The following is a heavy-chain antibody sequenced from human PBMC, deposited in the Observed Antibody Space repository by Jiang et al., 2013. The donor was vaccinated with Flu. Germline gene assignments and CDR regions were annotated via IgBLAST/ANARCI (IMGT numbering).Heavy chain of an antibody. CDR3: ARDPELHWYFDL. D-gene: IGHD4-23*01. J-gene: IGHJ2*01. Sequence: SQTLSLTCAISGDSVSSNSGAWNWIRQSPSRGLEWLGRTYYRSKWYIDYAVSLKGRININPDTSRNRFSLQLYSVTPEDTAVYYCARDPELHWYFDLWGRGTRGHCLL. CDR2: TYYRSKWYI. V-gene: IGHV6-1*01. CDR1: GDSVSSNSGA.